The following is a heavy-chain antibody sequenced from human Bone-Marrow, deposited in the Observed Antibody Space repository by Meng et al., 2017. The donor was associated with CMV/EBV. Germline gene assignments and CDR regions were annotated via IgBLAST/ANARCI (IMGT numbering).Heavy chain of an antibody. CDR1: GFTFSSYS. CDR2: ISSSSSTI. J-gene: IGHJ1*01. D-gene: IGHD2-21*01. CDR3: ARDLSRGYCGGDCPRFSFQH. V-gene: IGHV3-48*04. Sequence: GESLKISCAASGFTFSSYSMNWVRQAPGKGLEWVSYISSSSSTIYYADSVKGRFTISRDNAKNSLYLQMNSLRAEDTAVYYCARDLSRGYCGGDCPRFSFQHWGQGTLVTVSS.